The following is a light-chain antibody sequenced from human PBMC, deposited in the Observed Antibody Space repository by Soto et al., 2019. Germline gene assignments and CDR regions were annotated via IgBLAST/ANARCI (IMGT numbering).Light chain of an antibody. CDR3: RQHAKLPRA. CDR1: QSVSSN. Sequence: SCRASQSVSSNLAWYQQKPGQAPRLLIYGASTRATGIPARFSGRGSGPEITHACGLRISADFAFQYRRQHAKLPRAFPQGTKGDIK. CDR2: GAS. V-gene: IGKV3-15*01. J-gene: IGKJ1*01.